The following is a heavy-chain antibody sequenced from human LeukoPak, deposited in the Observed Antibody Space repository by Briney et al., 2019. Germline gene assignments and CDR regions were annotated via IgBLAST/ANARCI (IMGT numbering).Heavy chain of an antibody. CDR3: ARAPGLYYDILTGYYY. Sequence: ASVKVSCKASGYTFTGYYLHWVRQAPGQGLEWMGWINPNSGGTNYAQKFQGRVTMTRDTSISTAYMELSRLRSDDTAVYYCARAPGLYYDILTGYYYWGQRTLVTVSS. V-gene: IGHV1-2*02. CDR1: GYTFTGYY. D-gene: IGHD3-9*01. CDR2: INPNSGGT. J-gene: IGHJ4*02.